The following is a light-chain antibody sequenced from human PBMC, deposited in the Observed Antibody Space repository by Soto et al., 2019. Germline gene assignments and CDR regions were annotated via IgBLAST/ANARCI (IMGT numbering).Light chain of an antibody. CDR1: QNISSR. Sequence: DVQTTLTQYTLSASVGDRDTIPFWASQNISSRLAWFQQKPGKAPKLLIYDASSLESGVPQRFSGSGSGTEFTLTILSLQTDDFSTYYCQQYHSYWTFGQGSNVDI. V-gene: IGKV1-5*01. CDR2: DAS. J-gene: IGKJ1*01. CDR3: QQYHSYWT.